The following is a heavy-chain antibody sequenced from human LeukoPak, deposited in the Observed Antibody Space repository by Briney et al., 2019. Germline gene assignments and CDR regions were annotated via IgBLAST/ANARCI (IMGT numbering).Heavy chain of an antibody. CDR3: ARDVELGYCSSTSCYDAFDI. Sequence: GGSLRLSCAASGFTFSSYSMNWVRQAPGKGLKWVSSISSSSSYIYYADSVKGRFTISRDNAKNSLYLQMNSLRAEDTAVYYCARDVELGYCSSTSCYDAFDIWGQGTMVTVSS. CDR1: GFTFSSYS. J-gene: IGHJ3*02. CDR2: ISSSSSYI. V-gene: IGHV3-21*01. D-gene: IGHD2-2*01.